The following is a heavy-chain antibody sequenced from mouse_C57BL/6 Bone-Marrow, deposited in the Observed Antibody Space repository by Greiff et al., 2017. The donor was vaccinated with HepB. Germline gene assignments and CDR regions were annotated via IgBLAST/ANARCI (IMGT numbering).Heavy chain of an antibody. CDR3: ASAVYGNYLAWFAY. CDR1: GFTFSDYG. Sequence: EVHLVESGGGLVKPGGSLKLSCAASGFTFSDYGMHWVRQAPEKGLEWVAYISSGSSTIYYADTVKGRFTISRDNAKNTLFLQMTSLRSEDTAMYYCASAVYGNYLAWFAYWGQGTLVTVSA. D-gene: IGHD2-1*01. CDR2: ISSGSSTI. V-gene: IGHV5-17*01. J-gene: IGHJ3*01.